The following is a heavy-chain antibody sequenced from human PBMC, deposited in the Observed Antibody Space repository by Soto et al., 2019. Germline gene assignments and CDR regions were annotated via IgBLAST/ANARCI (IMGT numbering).Heavy chain of an antibody. CDR2: IYYSGST. D-gene: IGHD3-3*01. V-gene: IGHV4-39*01. Sequence: PSETLSLTCTVSGGSISSRTYYWGWIRQPPGKGLEGIGSIYYSGSTYYNPSLPSRVTISVDASKNQFSLKLSSVNAADTAVYYCARVYFDFWTGYPTKIDYWGQGTLVTVSS. CDR1: GGSISSRTYY. CDR3: ARVYFDFWTGYPTKIDY. J-gene: IGHJ4*02.